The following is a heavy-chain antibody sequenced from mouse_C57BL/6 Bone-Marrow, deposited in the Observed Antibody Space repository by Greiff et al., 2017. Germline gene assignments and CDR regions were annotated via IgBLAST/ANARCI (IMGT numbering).Heavy chain of an antibody. J-gene: IGHJ3*01. V-gene: IGHV5-6*01. CDR1: GFTFSSYG. D-gene: IGHD1-1*01. Sequence: EVQLVESGGGLVKPGGSLKISCAASGFTFSSYGMSWVRQTTDKRLEWVATISSGGSYTYYPDSLKGRFTISIDNAKNTLYLQMSSLKSEDTAMYYCARLRLVAYGGQGTLVTVSA. CDR3: ARLRLVAY. CDR2: ISSGGSYT.